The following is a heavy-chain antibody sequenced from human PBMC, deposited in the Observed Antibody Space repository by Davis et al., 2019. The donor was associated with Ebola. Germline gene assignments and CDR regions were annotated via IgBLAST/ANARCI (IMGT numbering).Heavy chain of an antibody. J-gene: IGHJ6*02. CDR1: GFTFSSYA. V-gene: IGHV3-23*01. Sequence: PGGSLRLSCAASGFTFSSYAMSWVRQAPGKGLEWVSAISGSGGSTYYADSVKGRFTISRDNSKNTLYLQMNSLRAEDTAVYYCAKDAGGYDLVGGSYYYYGMDVWGQGTTVTVSS. CDR3: AKDAGGYDLVGGSYYYYGMDV. CDR2: ISGSGGST. D-gene: IGHD5-12*01.